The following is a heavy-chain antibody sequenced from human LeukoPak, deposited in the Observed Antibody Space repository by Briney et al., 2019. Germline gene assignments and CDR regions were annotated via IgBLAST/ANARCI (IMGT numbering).Heavy chain of an antibody. V-gene: IGHV3-74*01. CDR1: GFTFSSHW. J-gene: IGHJ4*02. CDR2: TNTDGSST. Sequence: GGSLRLSCAASGFTFSSHWMHWVRQAPGKGLVWVSRTNTDGSSTSYADSVKGRFTISRDNAKNTLYLQMNSLRAEDTAVYFCARVPCGNTYGPFDYWGKGTLVTVSS. CDR3: ARVPCGNTYGPFDY. D-gene: IGHD5-18*01.